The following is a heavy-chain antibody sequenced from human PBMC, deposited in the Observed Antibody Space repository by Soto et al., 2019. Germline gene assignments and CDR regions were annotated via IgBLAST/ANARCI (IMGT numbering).Heavy chain of an antibody. D-gene: IGHD5-18*01. J-gene: IGHJ5*02. CDR1: GFTFRNYV. CDR2: IGTNGGNT. CDR3: ARAGDTAMVIINWFDP. Sequence: GGSLRLSCVASGFTFRNYVMYWVREAPGKGLEYVSGIGTNGGNTDYANTVKGRFTISRDNSKNTLYLQMGSLRVEDIGFYYCARAGDTAMVIINWFDPWGQGTLVTVSS. V-gene: IGHV3-64*01.